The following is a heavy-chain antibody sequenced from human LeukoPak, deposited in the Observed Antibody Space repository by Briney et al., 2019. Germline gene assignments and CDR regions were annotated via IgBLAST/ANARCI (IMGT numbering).Heavy chain of an antibody. V-gene: IGHV3-23*01. J-gene: IGHJ4*02. CDR3: ARIAMVRGVIIRGGGTFDY. CDR1: GFTFSSYA. CDR2: ISGSGGST. D-gene: IGHD3-10*01. Sequence: GGSLRLSCAASGFTFSSYAMSWVRQAPGKGLEWVSAISGSGGSTYYADSVKGRFTISRDNSKNTLYPQMNSLRAEDTAVYYCARIAMVRGVIIRGGGTFDYWGQGTLVTVSS.